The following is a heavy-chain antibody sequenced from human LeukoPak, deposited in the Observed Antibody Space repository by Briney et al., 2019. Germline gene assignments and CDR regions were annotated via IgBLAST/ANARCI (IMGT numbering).Heavy chain of an antibody. CDR3: AKDDSSGYSLDY. CDR1: GFTFSSYG. D-gene: IGHD3-22*01. CDR2: ISYDGSNK. V-gene: IGHV3-30*18. J-gene: IGHJ4*02. Sequence: GGSLRLSCVASGFTFSSYGMHWVRQAPGKGLEWVAVISYDGSNKYYADSVKGRFTISRDNSKNTLYLQMNSLRAEDTAVYYCAKDDSSGYSLDYWGQGTLVTVSS.